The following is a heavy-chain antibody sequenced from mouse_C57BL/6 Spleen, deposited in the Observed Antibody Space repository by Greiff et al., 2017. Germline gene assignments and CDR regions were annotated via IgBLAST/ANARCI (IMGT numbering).Heavy chain of an antibody. CDR1: GYTFTSYG. Sequence: QVQLQQSGAELARPGASVKLSCKASGYTFTSYGLSWVKQRTGQGLEWIGEIYPRSGNTYYNEKFKGKATLTADKSSSTAYMELRSLTSEDSAVYFCAGTTVVRGYFDYWGQGTTLTVSS. J-gene: IGHJ2*01. D-gene: IGHD1-1*01. V-gene: IGHV1-81*01. CDR2: IYPRSGNT. CDR3: AGTTVVRGYFDY.